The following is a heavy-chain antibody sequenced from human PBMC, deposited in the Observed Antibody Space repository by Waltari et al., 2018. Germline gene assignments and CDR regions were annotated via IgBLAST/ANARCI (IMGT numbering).Heavy chain of an antibody. D-gene: IGHD3-10*01. J-gene: IGHJ4*02. CDR1: GFTFSSYA. Sequence: EVQLLESGGGLVQPGGSLRLSCAASGFTFSSYAMSWVRQAPGKGLEWVSVIYSGGSTYYADSGKGRFTISRDNSKNTLYLQMNSLRAEDTAVYYCAKTPLEIWFGELDWGQGTLVTVSS. V-gene: IGHV3-23*03. CDR3: AKTPLEIWFGELD. CDR2: IYSGGST.